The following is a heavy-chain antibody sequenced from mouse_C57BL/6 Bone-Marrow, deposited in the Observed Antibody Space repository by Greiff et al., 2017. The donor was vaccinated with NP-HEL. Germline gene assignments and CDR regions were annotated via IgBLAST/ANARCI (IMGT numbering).Heavy chain of an antibody. CDR2: INPYNGGT. Sequence: RVESGASVKMSCKASGYTFTDYYMNWVKQSHGKSLEWIGVINPYNGGTSYNQKFKGKATLTVDKSSSTAYMELNSLTSEDSAVYYCARAPYYYGRDYFDYWGQGTTLTVSS. J-gene: IGHJ2*01. D-gene: IGHD1-1*01. V-gene: IGHV1-19*01. CDR3: ARAPYYYGRDYFDY. CDR1: GYTFTDYY.